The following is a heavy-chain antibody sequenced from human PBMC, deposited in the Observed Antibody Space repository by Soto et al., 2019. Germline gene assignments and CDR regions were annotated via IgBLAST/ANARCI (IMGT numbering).Heavy chain of an antibody. Sequence: SETLSLTCTVSGGSISSYYWSWIRQPPGKGLEWIGYIYYSGSTNYNPSLKSRVTISVDTSKNQFSLKLSSVTAADTAVYYCARVPHHDSRGRYFDFWGQGILVTVSS. CDR1: GGSISSYY. V-gene: IGHV4-59*01. J-gene: IGHJ4*02. CDR3: ARVPHHDSRGRYFDF. D-gene: IGHD2-15*01. CDR2: IYYSGST.